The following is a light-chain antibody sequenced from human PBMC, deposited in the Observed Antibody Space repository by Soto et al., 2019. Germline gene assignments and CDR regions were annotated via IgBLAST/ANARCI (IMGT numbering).Light chain of an antibody. J-gene: IGKJ1*01. Sequence: EVVMTQSPDTLSVSPGERATLSCRASQSVSSNLAWYQQKLGQAPRLLIYGASTRATGISARISGSGSGTEFTLNISSLQSEDFAIYYCQQYNNWPRTFGQGTRVEIK. CDR3: QQYNNWPRT. CDR2: GAS. V-gene: IGKV3-15*01. CDR1: QSVSSN.